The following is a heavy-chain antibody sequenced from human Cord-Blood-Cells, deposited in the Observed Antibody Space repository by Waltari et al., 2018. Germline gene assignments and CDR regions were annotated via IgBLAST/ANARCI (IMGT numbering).Heavy chain of an antibody. CDR3: ASLSAEYFQH. V-gene: IGHV4-39*01. Sequence: QLQLQESGPGLVKPSETLSLTCTVSGGSISSSSYYWGWIRQPPGKGLEWIGSIYYSGSTYYNPSLKIRVTISVDTSKNQFSLKLSSVTAADTAVYYCASLSAEYFQHWGQGTLVTVSS. CDR1: GGSISSSSYY. CDR2: IYYSGST. J-gene: IGHJ1*01.